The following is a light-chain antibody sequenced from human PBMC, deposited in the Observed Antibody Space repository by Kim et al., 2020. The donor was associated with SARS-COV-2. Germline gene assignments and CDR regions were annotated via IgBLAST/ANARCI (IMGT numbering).Light chain of an antibody. Sequence: ALGQTVRITCQGDRLRSYYARWYQQKPGQAPVVVIYGQNDRPPGIPARFSGSTSRGTASLTITGAQAEDEADYYCNSRDSSGDHLVFGGGTRLTVL. CDR3: NSRDSSGDHLV. J-gene: IGLJ3*02. CDR1: RLRSYY. V-gene: IGLV3-19*01. CDR2: GQN.